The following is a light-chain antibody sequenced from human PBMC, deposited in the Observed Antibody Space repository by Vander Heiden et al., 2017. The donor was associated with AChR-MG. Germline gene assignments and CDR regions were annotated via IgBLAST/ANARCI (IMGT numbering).Light chain of an antibody. Sequence: DIVMTQSPLSLPVTPGEPASISCRSSQSLLHRNGYNHLDWYLQKPGQPPQLLIYLGSYRASAVPDRVTGSGSGTDFTLRISRVEPEDFGLYYCRQGLQTPYTFGQGTKLEMK. CDR1: QSLLHRNGYNH. J-gene: IGKJ2*01. CDR3: RQGLQTPYT. V-gene: IGKV2-28*01. CDR2: LGS.